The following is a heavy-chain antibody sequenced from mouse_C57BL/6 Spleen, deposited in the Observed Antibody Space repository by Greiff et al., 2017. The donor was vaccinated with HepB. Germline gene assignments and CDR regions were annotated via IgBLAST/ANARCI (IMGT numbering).Heavy chain of an antibody. V-gene: IGHV1-18*01. CDR2: INPNNGGT. J-gene: IGHJ1*03. D-gene: IGHD1-1*01. Sequence: EVKVVESGPELVKPGASVKIPCKASGYTFTDYNMDWVKQSHGKSLEWIGDINPNNGGTIYNQKFKGKATLTVDKSSSTAYMELRSLTSEDTAVYYCARYDTTDWYFDVWGTGTTVTVSS. CDR1: GYTFTDYN. CDR3: ARYDTTDWYFDV.